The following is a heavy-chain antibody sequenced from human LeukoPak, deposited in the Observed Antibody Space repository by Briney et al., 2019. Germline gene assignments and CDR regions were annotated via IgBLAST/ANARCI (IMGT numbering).Heavy chain of an antibody. J-gene: IGHJ6*04. V-gene: IGHV3-21*01. CDR3: ARGARGYSYGGYYYGMDV. Sequence: GGSLRLSCAASGFTLSSYSMNWVRQAPGKGLEWVSSISSSSSYIYYADSVKGRFTISRDNAKNSLYLQMNSLRAEDTAVYYCARGARGYSYGGYYYGMDVWGKGTTVTVSS. D-gene: IGHD5-18*01. CDR2: ISSSSSYI. CDR1: GFTLSSYS.